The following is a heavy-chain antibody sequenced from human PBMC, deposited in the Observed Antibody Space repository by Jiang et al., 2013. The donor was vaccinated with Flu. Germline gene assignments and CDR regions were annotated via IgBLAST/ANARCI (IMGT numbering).Heavy chain of an antibody. CDR3: ATEGEAVTGSNSWCYFDL. Sequence: RLSCAASGFLFSSFATSWVRQAPGKGLEWVSGISRSGGNTYYAESVKGRFTISRDNSKNTLYLQVNSLRAEDTAVYYCATEGEAVTGSNSWCYFDLWGRGTLVTVSS. J-gene: IGHJ2*01. V-gene: IGHV3-23*01. CDR1: GFLFSSFA. D-gene: IGHD6-19*01. CDR2: ISRSGGNT.